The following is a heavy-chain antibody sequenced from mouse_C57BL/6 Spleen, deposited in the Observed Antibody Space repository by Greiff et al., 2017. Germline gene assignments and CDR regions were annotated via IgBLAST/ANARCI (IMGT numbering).Heavy chain of an antibody. CDR2: IYPRSGNT. Sequence: QVQLKQSGAELARPGASVKLSCKASGYTFTSYGISWVKQRTGQGLEWIGEIYPRSGNTYYNEKFKGKATLTADKSSSTAYMELRSLTSEDSAVYFCARPYGNYDAMDYWGQGTSVTVSA. CDR3: ARPYGNYDAMDY. CDR1: GYTFTSYG. V-gene: IGHV1-81*01. D-gene: IGHD2-1*01. J-gene: IGHJ4*01.